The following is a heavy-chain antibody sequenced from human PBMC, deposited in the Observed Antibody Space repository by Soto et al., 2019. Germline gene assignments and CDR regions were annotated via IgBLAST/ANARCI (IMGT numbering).Heavy chain of an antibody. V-gene: IGHV1-46*01. J-gene: IGHJ4*02. CDR2: INPSGGST. D-gene: IGHD5-18*01. Sequence: ASVKVSCKASGYTFTSYYMHWVRQAPGQGLEWMGIINPSGGSTSYAQKFQGRVTMTRDTSTSTVYMELSSLRSEDTAVYYCARVSQRHPLSGIWDTGSATPRTFDYWGQGTLVTVSS. CDR3: ARVSQRHPLSGIWDTGSATPRTFDY. CDR1: GYTFTSYY.